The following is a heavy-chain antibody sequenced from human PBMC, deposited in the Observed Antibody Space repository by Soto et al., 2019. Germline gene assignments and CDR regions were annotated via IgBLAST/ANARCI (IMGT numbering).Heavy chain of an antibody. J-gene: IGHJ6*02. CDR1: GSTFTSYD. CDR2: MNPNSGNT. D-gene: IGHD3-9*01. V-gene: IGHV1-8*01. Sequence: ASVKVSCKASGSTFTSYDINWVRQATGQGLEGMGWMNPNSGNTGYAKKFQGRGTMTRNPPISTAYWEWSSLRSEDTAVYYCARGIFWLADYYYYGMDVWGQGTTVTVSS. CDR3: ARGIFWLADYYYYGMDV.